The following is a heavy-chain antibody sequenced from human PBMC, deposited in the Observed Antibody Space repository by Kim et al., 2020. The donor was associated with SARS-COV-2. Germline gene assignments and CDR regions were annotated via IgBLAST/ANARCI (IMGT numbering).Heavy chain of an antibody. CDR2: ITSSSSYI. V-gene: IGHV3-21*01. Sequence: GGSLRLSCAASGFTFSSYSMNWVRQAPGKGLEWVSSITSSSSYIYYADSVKGRFTISRDNAKNSLYLQMNSLRAEDTAVYYCARGGWSYYFDYWGQGTLVTVSS. CDR1: GFTFSSYS. J-gene: IGHJ4*02. CDR3: ARGGWSYYFDY. D-gene: IGHD1-26*01.